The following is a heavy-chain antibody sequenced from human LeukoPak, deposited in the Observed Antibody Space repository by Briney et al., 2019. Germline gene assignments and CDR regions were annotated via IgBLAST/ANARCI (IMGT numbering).Heavy chain of an antibody. V-gene: IGHV4-34*01. Sequence: PSETLSLTCAVYGVSFSGYYWSWIRQPPGKGLEWVGEMNHSGSTNCNPSLKRRVTISVDTSKNQFSLKLSSVTAADTAVYYCARRFSDCRSTSCYADACHMWGQETSVTVSS. CDR2: MNHSGST. CDR3: ARRFSDCRSTSCYADACHM. CDR1: GVSFSGYY. D-gene: IGHD2-2*01. J-gene: IGHJ3*02.